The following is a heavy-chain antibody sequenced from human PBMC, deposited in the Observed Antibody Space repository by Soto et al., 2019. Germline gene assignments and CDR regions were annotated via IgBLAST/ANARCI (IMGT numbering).Heavy chain of an antibody. D-gene: IGHD3-9*01. Sequence: EVQLLESGGGLVQPGGSLRLSCAASEFNFSSYAMSWVRQAPEKGMEWVSGITGSGGTTYYADSVKGRFAISRDNSETTLYLQMNILRAEDKVVYFCAKQYYDILTGCDKWGQGTLVTVSS. CDR1: EFNFSSYA. CDR2: ITGSGGTT. J-gene: IGHJ4*02. CDR3: AKQYYDILTGCDK. V-gene: IGHV3-23*01.